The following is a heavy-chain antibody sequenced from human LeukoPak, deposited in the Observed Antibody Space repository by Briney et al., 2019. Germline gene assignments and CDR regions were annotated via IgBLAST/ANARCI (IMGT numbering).Heavy chain of an antibody. CDR1: GFTFSSYA. V-gene: IGHV3-64*01. Sequence: QPGGSLRLSCAASGFTFSSYAMHWVRQAPGKGLEYVSAISSNGGSTYYANSVKGKFTISRDNSKNTLYLQMGSLRAEDMAVYYCSRGFGFIAAAAYYFDYWGQGTLVTVSS. CDR3: SRGFGFIAAAAYYFDY. CDR2: ISSNGGST. J-gene: IGHJ4*02. D-gene: IGHD6-13*01.